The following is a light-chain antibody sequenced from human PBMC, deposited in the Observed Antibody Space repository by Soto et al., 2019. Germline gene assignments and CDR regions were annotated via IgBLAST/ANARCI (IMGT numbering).Light chain of an antibody. J-gene: IGLJ3*02. CDR3: EAWDDSLNGWV. Sequence: QTVVTQPPSASGTPGQWVTISCSGSSYNIGSNTLNWCQQLPGTAPTLLIYSNNHRPSGGPDRFSCSKSGTSASLAISGLQSEAEDDYYCEAWDDSLNGWVFGGGTKLTVL. CDR2: SNN. V-gene: IGLV1-44*01. CDR1: SYNIGSNT.